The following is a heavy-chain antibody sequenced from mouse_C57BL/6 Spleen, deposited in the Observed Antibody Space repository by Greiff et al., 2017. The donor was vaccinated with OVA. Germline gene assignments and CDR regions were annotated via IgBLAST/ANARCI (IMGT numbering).Heavy chain of an antibody. Sequence: VQPQQPGAELVKPGASVKLSCKASGYTFTSYWMHWVKQRPGQGLEWIGMIHPNSGSTNYNEKFKSKATLTVDKSSSTAYMQLSSLTSEDSAVYYCARSGSNYSWFAYWGQGTLVTVSA. D-gene: IGHD2-5*01. CDR3: ARSGSNYSWFAY. CDR2: IHPNSGST. J-gene: IGHJ3*01. V-gene: IGHV1-64*01. CDR1: GYTFTSYW.